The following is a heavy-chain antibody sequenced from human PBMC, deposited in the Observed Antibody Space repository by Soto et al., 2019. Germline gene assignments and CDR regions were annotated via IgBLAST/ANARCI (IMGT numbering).Heavy chain of an antibody. V-gene: IGHV4-39*01. CDR3: ARLPVVVIALGYFDP. CDR2: VYYTGFT. J-gene: IGHJ5*02. Sequence: QLQLQESGPGLVKPSETLSLTCTVSGDSISSSYYWGWVRQPPGKGLECIGAVYYTGFTYYNPSLTSRLTISLVTSKNQLSRRLSSVTAADTAIYYCARLPVVVIALGYFDPWGPGTLVTVSS. CDR1: GDSISSSYY. D-gene: IGHD2-21*01.